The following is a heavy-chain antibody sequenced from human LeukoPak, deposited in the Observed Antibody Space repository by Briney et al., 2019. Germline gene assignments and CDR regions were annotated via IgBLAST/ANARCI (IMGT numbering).Heavy chain of an antibody. CDR3: AKLDGLGYCSGGSCYGGYYGMDV. D-gene: IGHD2-15*01. V-gene: IGHV3-30*18. CDR2: ISHDGSNK. J-gene: IGHJ6*02. CDR1: GFTFSSYG. Sequence: PGRSLRLSCAASGFTFSSYGMHWVRQAPGKGLEWVAVISHDGSNKYYADSVKGRFTISRDNSKNTLYLQMNSLRAEDTAVYYCAKLDGLGYCSGGSCYGGYYGMDVWGQGTTVTVSS.